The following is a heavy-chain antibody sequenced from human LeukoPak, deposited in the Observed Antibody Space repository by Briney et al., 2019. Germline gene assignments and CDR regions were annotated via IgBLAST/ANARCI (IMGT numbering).Heavy chain of an antibody. J-gene: IGHJ6*02. CDR1: GDSFSNSIFY. CDR2: IHYSGST. Sequence: SETLSLTCIVSGDSFSNSIFYWGWIRQSPGKGLEWMGSIHYSGSTYYNPSLKSRVTISVDTSKKQFSLKLSSLTAADTAVYHCAREIGINYYYGLDVWGQGTTVTVSS. CDR3: AREIGINYYYGLDV. V-gene: IGHV4-39*02. D-gene: IGHD1-26*01.